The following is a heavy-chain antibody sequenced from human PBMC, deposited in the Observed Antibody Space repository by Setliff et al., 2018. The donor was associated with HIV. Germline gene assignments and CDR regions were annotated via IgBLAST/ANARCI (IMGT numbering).Heavy chain of an antibody. CDR1: GGSISSSNYY. CDR2: IYNSGGT. Sequence: SETLSLTCTVSGGSISSSNYYWGWIRQPPGKGLEWIGSIYNSGGTYYNPSLHGRVTISVDKSNNQFSLKMKSVTAADTAVYYRARDRGSDGSGDKWFDPWGQGTLVTVSS. J-gene: IGHJ5*02. V-gene: IGHV4-39*07. D-gene: IGHD3-22*01. CDR3: ARDRGSDGSGDKWFDP.